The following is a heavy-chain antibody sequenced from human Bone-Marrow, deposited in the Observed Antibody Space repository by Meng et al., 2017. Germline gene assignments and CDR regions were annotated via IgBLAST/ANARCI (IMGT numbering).Heavy chain of an antibody. Sequence: GESLKISCAASGFTFSNAWMSWVRQAPGKGLEWVGRIKSKTDGGTTDYAAPVKGRFTISRDDSKNTLYLQMNCLKTEDTAVYYCTSNVRYFDWLVYYYYYGMDVWGQGTTVTVSS. J-gene: IGHJ6*02. V-gene: IGHV3-15*01. D-gene: IGHD3-9*01. CDR3: TSNVRYFDWLVYYYYYGMDV. CDR1: GFTFSNAW. CDR2: IKSKTDGGTT.